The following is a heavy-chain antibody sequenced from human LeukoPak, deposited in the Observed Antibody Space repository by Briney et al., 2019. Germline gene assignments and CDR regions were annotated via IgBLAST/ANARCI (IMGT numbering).Heavy chain of an antibody. V-gene: IGHV4-39*07. J-gene: IGHJ5*02. CDR3: ARDHYYDGRGRFDP. CDR1: GGSVTSATYH. Sequence: SETLSLTCSVSGGSVTSATYHWGWIRQPPGKGLEWIGSVYFDGGTHYKPSLRSRVTISVDTSKNQFSLRLSSVTAADTALYYCARDHYYDGRGRFDPWGQGTLVTVSS. D-gene: IGHD3-16*01. CDR2: VYFDGGT.